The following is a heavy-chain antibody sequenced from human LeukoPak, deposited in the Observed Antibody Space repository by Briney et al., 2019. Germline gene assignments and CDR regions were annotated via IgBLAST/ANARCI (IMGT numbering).Heavy chain of an antibody. CDR1: GFTFSSYA. CDR2: IRGSGGST. V-gene: IGHV3-23*01. CDR3: AKDRSCTNDICHGDFDY. J-gene: IGHJ4*02. Sequence: GCLRLSCAASGFTFSSYAVSWVRQAPGKGLEWVSTIRGSGGSTYSADSVKGRFTISRDNSKNTLYLQMNSLRAEDTALYYCAKDRSCTNDICHGDFDYWGQGTLVSASS. D-gene: IGHD2-8*01.